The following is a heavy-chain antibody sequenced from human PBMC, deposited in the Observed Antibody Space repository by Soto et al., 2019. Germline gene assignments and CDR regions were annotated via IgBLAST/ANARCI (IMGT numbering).Heavy chain of an antibody. CDR2: ISDDGSNK. Sequence: QVQLVESGGGVVRPGRSLRLSCAASGFTFSTDGMHWVRQAPGKGLEWVAVISDDGSNKYYVDSVRGGFTISRDNSENTLYLQMNSLRAEDTSVYYCVKPKNMGGNDYGCDQWGQGTLVTVSS. CDR1: GFTFSTDG. V-gene: IGHV3-30*18. CDR3: VKPKNMGGNDYGCDQ. J-gene: IGHJ4*02. D-gene: IGHD5-12*01.